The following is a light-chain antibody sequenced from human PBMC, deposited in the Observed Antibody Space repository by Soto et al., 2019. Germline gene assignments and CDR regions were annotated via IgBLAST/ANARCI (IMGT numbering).Light chain of an antibody. CDR3: SSYRRGSTRVV. Sequence: QSALTQPASVSGSPGQSITISCTGTSSDVGGYNYVSWYQQHPGKVPKVMIYDVSKRASGVSNRVSGSKSGNTGSLTISGLQVEDEADYYCSSYRRGSTRVVFGGGTKLTVL. CDR2: DVS. V-gene: IGLV2-14*03. CDR1: SSDVGGYNY. J-gene: IGLJ2*01.